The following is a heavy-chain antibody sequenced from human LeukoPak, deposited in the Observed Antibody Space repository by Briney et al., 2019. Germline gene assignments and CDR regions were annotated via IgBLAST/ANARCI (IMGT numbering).Heavy chain of an antibody. CDR1: GGSISPYY. CDR3: ARDKGDYGDYYWFDP. D-gene: IGHD4-17*01. J-gene: IGHJ5*02. Sequence: PSETLSLTCTVSGGSISPYYWSWIRQPPGKGLEWIGYIYYSGSTNYNPSLKSRVTISVDTSKNQFSLKLRSVTAADTAVYYCARDKGDYGDYYWFDPWGQGTLVTVSS. CDR2: IYYSGST. V-gene: IGHV4-59*01.